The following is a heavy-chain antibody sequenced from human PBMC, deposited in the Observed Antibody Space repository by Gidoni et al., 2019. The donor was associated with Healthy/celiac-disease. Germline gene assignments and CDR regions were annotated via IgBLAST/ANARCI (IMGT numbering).Heavy chain of an antibody. CDR3: AREVRVYNWNDVDMEDAFDI. V-gene: IGHV4-39*07. CDR2: IYYSGST. J-gene: IGHJ3*02. CDR1: GGSISSSSYY. D-gene: IGHD1-20*01. Sequence: QLQLQESGPGLVKPSETLSLTCTVSGGSISSSSYYWGWIRQPPGKGLEWIGSIYYSGSTNYNPSLKSRVTISVDTSKNQFSLKLSSVTAADTAVYYCAREVRVYNWNDVDMEDAFDIWGQGTMVTVSS.